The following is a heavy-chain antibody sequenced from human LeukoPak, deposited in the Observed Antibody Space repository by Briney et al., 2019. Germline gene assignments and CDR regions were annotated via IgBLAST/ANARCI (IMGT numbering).Heavy chain of an antibody. CDR2: IWYDGSIQ. V-gene: IGHV3-33*01. Sequence: GRSLRLSCAASGFTFSSYGMHWVRQAPGKGLEWVAAIWYDGSIQYYADSVKGRFTISRDNSKNTLYLQMDSLRAEDTAVYYCARAGYCSGGSCYGSDYWGQGTLVSVPS. D-gene: IGHD2-15*01. J-gene: IGHJ4*02. CDR1: GFTFSSYG. CDR3: ARAGYCSGGSCYGSDY.